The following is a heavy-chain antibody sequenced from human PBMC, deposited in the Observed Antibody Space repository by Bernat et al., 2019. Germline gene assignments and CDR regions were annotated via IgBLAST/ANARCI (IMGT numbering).Heavy chain of an antibody. CDR3: AKSVYSRDNYGMDV. CDR1: GFTFSSFG. J-gene: IGHJ6*02. D-gene: IGHD6-19*01. CDR2: IRDDGSKK. V-gene: IGHV3-30*02. Sequence: QVHLVESGGGVVQPGGSLRLSCAASGFTFSSFGMHWVRQAPGKGLEWVALIRDDGSKKYYADSVKGQVTISRDNSKNMLYLQMNSLRAEDTAVYYCAKSVYSRDNYGMDVWGQGTTVTVSS.